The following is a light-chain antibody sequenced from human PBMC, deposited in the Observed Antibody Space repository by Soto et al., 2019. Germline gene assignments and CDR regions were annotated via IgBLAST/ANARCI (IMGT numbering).Light chain of an antibody. V-gene: IGKV2-24*01. CDR3: LQPTQLPHT. J-gene: IGKJ2*01. Sequence: PAQPPRLLIYKVSNRFSGVPDRFSGSAAGTDFTLKVSRVEGEDVGVYHCLQPTQLPHTFGQGTKLEI. CDR2: KVS.